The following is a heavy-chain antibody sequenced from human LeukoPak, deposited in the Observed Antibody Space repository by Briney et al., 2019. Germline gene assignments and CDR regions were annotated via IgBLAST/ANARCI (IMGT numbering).Heavy chain of an antibody. CDR2: IYPGDSDT. CDR1: GYSFHIYW. CDR3: ARPDYYDSSGYYPYDAFDI. V-gene: IGHV5-51*01. J-gene: IGHJ3*02. D-gene: IGHD3-22*01. Sequence: GESLKISCKGTGYSFHIYWIGWVRQMPGKGLEWMGIIYPGDSDTRYSPSFQGQVTISADKSISTAYLQWSSLKASDTAMYYCARPDYYDSSGYYPYDAFDIWGQGTMVNVSS.